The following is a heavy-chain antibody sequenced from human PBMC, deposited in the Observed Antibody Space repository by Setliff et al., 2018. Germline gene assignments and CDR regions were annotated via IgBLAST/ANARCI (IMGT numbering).Heavy chain of an antibody. Sequence: LRLSCTASGIMFSIYGMHWVRQAPGKGLEWVANIKQDGSAKYYVDSVKGRFTISRNNAKNSLYLQMNSLRPEDTAVYYCARDSTWYWYFDLWGRGTLVTVSS. J-gene: IGHJ2*01. CDR2: IKQDGSAK. CDR1: GIMFSIYG. V-gene: IGHV3-7*03. D-gene: IGHD3-16*01. CDR3: ARDSTWYWYFDL.